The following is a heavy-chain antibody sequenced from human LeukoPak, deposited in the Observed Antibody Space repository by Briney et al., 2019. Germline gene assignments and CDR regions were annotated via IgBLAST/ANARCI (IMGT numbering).Heavy chain of an antibody. Sequence: KPSQTLSLTCTVSGASMSSGGYYWSWIHQHPGKGLEWIGYIYYSGSTYYNPSLRSRVIISVDPSKNQYSPKLSSVTAADTAVYYCARGRYYGLGSYNWFDPWGQGTLDTVSS. CDR3: ARGRYYGLGSYNWFDP. D-gene: IGHD3-10*01. CDR1: GASMSSGGYY. V-gene: IGHV4-31*03. CDR2: IYYSGST. J-gene: IGHJ5*02.